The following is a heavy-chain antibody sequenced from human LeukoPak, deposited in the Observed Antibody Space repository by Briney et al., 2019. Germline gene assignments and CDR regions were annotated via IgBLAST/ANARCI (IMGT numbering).Heavy chain of an antibody. Sequence: ASVKVSCKASGYTFTNYYIHWVRQAPGQGLEWMGLINPSGGNTNYAQNFQGRVTMTRDTSTSTVYMGLSSLRSEDTAVYYCARVRDGYNDAYDIWGQGAMVTVPS. V-gene: IGHV1-46*01. CDR2: INPSGGNT. D-gene: IGHD5-24*01. J-gene: IGHJ3*02. CDR3: ARVRDGYNDAYDI. CDR1: GYTFTNYY.